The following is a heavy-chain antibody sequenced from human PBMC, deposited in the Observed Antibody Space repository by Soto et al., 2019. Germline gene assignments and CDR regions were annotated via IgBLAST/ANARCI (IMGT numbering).Heavy chain of an antibody. Sequence: PGGALRPSSAAPGFTFYNFLMRWGRQSPGEGVEWVANIKHDGSETYYADSVKGRFTISRDNAKNSLFLQMNTLRTEDTAVYYCARDFATHCSGSTCYPYAYWGQGALVTVSS. CDR1: GFTFYNFL. CDR2: IKHDGSET. J-gene: IGHJ4*02. CDR3: ARDFATHCSGSTCYPYAY. V-gene: IGHV3-7*03. D-gene: IGHD2-15*01.